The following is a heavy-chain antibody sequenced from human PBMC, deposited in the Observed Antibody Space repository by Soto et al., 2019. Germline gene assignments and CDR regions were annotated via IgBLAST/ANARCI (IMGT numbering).Heavy chain of an antibody. CDR2: ITHSGST. Sequence: SETLSLTCAVYCGSFSGYYWTWIRQPPGTGLEWIGEITHSGSTNYNPYLKSRVTISVDTSKNQFSLKLTYVTAADTAVFYCARDKITGRFDYWGNGTLVTVSS. D-gene: IGHD2-8*02. CDR3: ARDKITGRFDY. CDR1: CGSFSGYY. J-gene: IGHJ4*01. V-gene: IGHV4-34*01.